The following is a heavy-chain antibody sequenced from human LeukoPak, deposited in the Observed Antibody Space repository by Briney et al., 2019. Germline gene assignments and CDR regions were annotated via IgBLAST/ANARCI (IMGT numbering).Heavy chain of an antibody. J-gene: IGHJ4*02. V-gene: IGHV3-30*02. Sequence: GGSVRLSCAASGFTFSSYVMHWVRQAPGKGLEWVAFIRYDGSNKYYADSVKGRFTISRDNSKNTLYLQMNSLRAEDTAVYYCAKDLGFLATRSVDYWGQGTLVTVSS. D-gene: IGHD3-16*01. CDR3: AKDLGFLATRSVDY. CDR1: GFTFSSYV. CDR2: IRYDGSNK.